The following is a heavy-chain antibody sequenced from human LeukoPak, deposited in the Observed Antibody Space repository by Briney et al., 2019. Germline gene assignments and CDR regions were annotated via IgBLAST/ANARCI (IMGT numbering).Heavy chain of an antibody. J-gene: IGHJ6*03. D-gene: IGHD1/OR15-1a*01. CDR1: GFTFSSYG. Sequence: HAGGSLRLSCAASGFTFSSYGMSWVRQAPGKGLEWVSAISGSGGSTYYADSVKGRFTISRDNSKNTLYLQMNSLRAEDTAVYYCAKGATRYYYYYMDVWGKGTTVTVSS. CDR3: AKGATRYYYYYMDV. CDR2: ISGSGGST. V-gene: IGHV3-23*01.